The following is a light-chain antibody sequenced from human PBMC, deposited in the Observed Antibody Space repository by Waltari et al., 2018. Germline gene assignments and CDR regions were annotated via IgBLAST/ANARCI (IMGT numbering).Light chain of an antibody. CDR3: AVWDDSLGGV. CDR1: TSNIGRNF. V-gene: IGLV1-44*01. Sequence: QSVLTQPPSVSGTPGPRVPISCSGSTSNIGRNFVNWYQQLPGKAPKLLIYNNNQGSSGVPDRFSASKSGTSAALAITGLQSEDEADYYCAVWDDSLGGVFGGGTKLTVL. CDR2: NNN. J-gene: IGLJ3*02.